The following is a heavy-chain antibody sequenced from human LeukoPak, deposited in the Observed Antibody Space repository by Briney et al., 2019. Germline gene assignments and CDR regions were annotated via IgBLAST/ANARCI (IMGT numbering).Heavy chain of an antibody. J-gene: IGHJ4*02. V-gene: IGHV4-59*01. CDR1: SDSMNIYY. D-gene: IGHD6-19*01. Sequence: SETLSLTCTVSSDSMNIYYFNWIRQSPGKGLEWIGYIYYSGSTNYNPSLKSRVTISVDSSHKQFSLSLSSVTAADTAVYYCARGRHIPPYTGGWYLLDSWGQGTLVTVSS. CDR2: IYYSGST. CDR3: ARGRHIPPYTGGWYLLDS.